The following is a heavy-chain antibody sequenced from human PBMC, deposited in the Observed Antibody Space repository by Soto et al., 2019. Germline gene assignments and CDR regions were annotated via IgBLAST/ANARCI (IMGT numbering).Heavy chain of an antibody. CDR1: GGSISNADYY. CDR3: ARAIVVTVGGMDV. Sequence: QVQLQESGPGLVKPSQTLSLTCTVSGGSISNADYYWSWVRQPPGKGLEWIGYIYYSGSSFFNPSLTSRVIMSKDTSKSQFSLRLTSVTAADTAVYYCARAIVVTVGGMDVWGRGTTVTVSS. D-gene: IGHD5-12*01. CDR2: IYYSGSS. J-gene: IGHJ6*02. V-gene: IGHV4-30-4*01.